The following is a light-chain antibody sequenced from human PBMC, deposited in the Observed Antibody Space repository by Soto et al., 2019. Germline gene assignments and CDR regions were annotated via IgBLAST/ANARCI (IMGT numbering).Light chain of an antibody. V-gene: IGLV1-40*01. Sequence: QPVLTQPPSVSGAPGQRVTISCTGSSSNIGAGYDVHWYQHLPGTAPKLLIYGNSNRPSGVPDRFSGSKSGTSASLAITGLQAEDEADYYCQSHDSSLSGSKVFGGGTKLTVL. CDR2: GNS. J-gene: IGLJ2*01. CDR1: SSNIGAGYD. CDR3: QSHDSSLSGSKV.